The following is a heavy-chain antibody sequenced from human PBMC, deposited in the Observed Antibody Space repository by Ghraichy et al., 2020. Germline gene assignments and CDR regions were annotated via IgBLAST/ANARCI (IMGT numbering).Heavy chain of an antibody. D-gene: IGHD6-6*01. CDR2: IGTAGDT. Sequence: GGSLRLSCAASGFTFSSYDMHWVRQATGKGLEWVSAIGTAGDTYYPGSVKGRFTISRENAKNSLYLQMNSLRAGDTAVYYCARGPYRIAARPEHYYYYYGMDVWGQGTTVTVSS. V-gene: IGHV3-13*01. J-gene: IGHJ6*02. CDR1: GFTFSSYD. CDR3: ARGPYRIAARPEHYYYYYGMDV.